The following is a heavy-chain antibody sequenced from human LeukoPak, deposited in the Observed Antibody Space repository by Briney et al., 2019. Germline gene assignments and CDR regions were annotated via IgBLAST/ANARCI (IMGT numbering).Heavy chain of an antibody. CDR2: IKQGGSDN. CDR3: ARDRAVPAAPTYYYYYGMDV. Sequence: ANIKQGGSDNYYVDSVKGRFTTSRDNAKNSLYLQMNSLRAEDTAVYYCARDRAVPAAPTYYYYYGMDVWGQGTTVTVSS. V-gene: IGHV3-7*01. J-gene: IGHJ6*02. D-gene: IGHD2-2*01.